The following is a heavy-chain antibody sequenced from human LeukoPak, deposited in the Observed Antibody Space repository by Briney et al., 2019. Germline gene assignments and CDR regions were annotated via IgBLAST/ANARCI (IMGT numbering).Heavy chain of an antibody. J-gene: IGHJ1*01. CDR2: IKTDGSST. CDR1: GFTFSSYW. CDR3: YGANAEH. D-gene: IGHD4-23*01. Sequence: GGSLRLSCAASGFTFSSYWMHWVRQAQGKGLMWVSCIKTDGSSTSYGDSVQGRSTISRDNAKNTLFLQMNSLRAEDTAVYYCYGANAEHWGQPTLVTDCS. V-gene: IGHV3-74*01.